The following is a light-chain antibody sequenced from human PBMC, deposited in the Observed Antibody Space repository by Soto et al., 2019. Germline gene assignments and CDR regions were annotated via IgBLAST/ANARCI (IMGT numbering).Light chain of an antibody. J-gene: IGKJ1*01. CDR1: QSIDIW. V-gene: IGKV1-5*03. Sequence: DVQMTQSPSTLSASVGDRVTITCRASQSIDIWLAWYQQKPGKAPNLLIYKASILQTGIPSRFTGSGYGKEFTLTISSLKPDDFATDYFQQYNTFSTFGQGTKVEMK. CDR3: QQYNTFST. CDR2: KAS.